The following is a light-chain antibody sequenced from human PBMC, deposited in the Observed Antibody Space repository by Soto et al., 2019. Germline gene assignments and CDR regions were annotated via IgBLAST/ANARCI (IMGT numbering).Light chain of an antibody. CDR3: QQYNNWPRT. CDR1: QSVSSN. J-gene: IGKJ1*01. Sequence: IVMSQSPPTLSVTPGEKATLSCRASQSVSSNLAWYQQKPGQAPRLLIYGASTRATGIPARFGGSGSGTEFTLTISSLQSEDFAVYYCQQYNNWPRTFGQGAKVDI. V-gene: IGKV3-15*01. CDR2: GAS.